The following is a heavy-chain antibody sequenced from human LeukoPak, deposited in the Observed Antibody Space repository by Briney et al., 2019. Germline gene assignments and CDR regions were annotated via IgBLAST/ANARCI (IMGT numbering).Heavy chain of an antibody. V-gene: IGHV3-66*02. CDR2: IYSGGST. Sequence: GGSLRLSCAASGFTVSSNYMSWVRQAPGKGLEWVSVIYSGGSTYYADSVKGRFTISRDNSKNTLYLQMNCLRAEDTAVYYCARGNYDLAVAANQYYYYYYMDVWGKGTTVTVSS. CDR1: GFTVSSNY. CDR3: ARGNYDLAVAANQYYYYYYMDV. D-gene: IGHD2-15*01. J-gene: IGHJ6*03.